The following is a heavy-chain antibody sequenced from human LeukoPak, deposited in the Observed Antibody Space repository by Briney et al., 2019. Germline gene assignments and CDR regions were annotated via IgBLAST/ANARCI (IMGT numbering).Heavy chain of an antibody. CDR1: GYSFTSYW. V-gene: IGHV5-51*01. CDR3: ARRDGYCSSTSCYADYYYGMDV. J-gene: IGHJ6*02. Sequence: GESLKISCKGSGYSFTSYWIGWVRQMPGKGPEWMGIIYPGDSDTTYSPSLQGQVTISADKSISTAYLQWSSLKASDTAVYYCARRDGYCSSTSCYADYYYGMDVWGQGTTVTVSS. D-gene: IGHD2-2*01. CDR2: IYPGDSDT.